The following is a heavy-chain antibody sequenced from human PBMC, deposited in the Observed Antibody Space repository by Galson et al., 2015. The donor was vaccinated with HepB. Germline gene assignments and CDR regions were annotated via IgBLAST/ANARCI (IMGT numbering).Heavy chain of an antibody. J-gene: IGHJ4*02. Sequence: SLRLSCATSGFTFSGSSMNWVRQVPGKGLEWVAYISTRGNTIYYADSVAGRFTISRDNAINSLYLQMNSMRADDTAVYFCARSIYGLIWSEGYFDYWCQGTRVTFPS. D-gene: IGHD3/OR15-3a*01. CDR2: ISTRGNTI. CDR1: GFTFSGSS. CDR3: ARSIYGLIWSEGYFDY. V-gene: IGHV3-48*04.